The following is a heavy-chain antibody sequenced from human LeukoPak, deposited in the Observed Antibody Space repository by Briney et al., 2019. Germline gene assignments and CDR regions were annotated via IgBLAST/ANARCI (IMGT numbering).Heavy chain of an antibody. CDR1: GITLSNYG. CDR3: ARDNGGSPYYYYGMDV. J-gene: IGHJ6*02. CDR2: ISDRGSRT. Sequence: GGSLRLSCAVSGITLSNYGMSWVRQAPGKGLEWVAGISDRGSRTNYADSVKGRFTISTDHPKNTLYLQMNSLRAEDTAVYYCARDNGGSPYYYYGMDVWGQGTTVTVSS. D-gene: IGHD2-15*01. V-gene: IGHV3-23*01.